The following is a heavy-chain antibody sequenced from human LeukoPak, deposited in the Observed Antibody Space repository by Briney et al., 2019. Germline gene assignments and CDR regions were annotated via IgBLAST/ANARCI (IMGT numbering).Heavy chain of an antibody. Sequence: ASVKVSCKASGYTFTGYYMHWVRQAPGQGLEWMGWINPNSGGTNYAQKFQGWVTMTRDTSISTAYMELSRLRSEDTAVYYCARNRRYGSGSYFDYWGQGTLVTVSS. CDR3: ARNRRYGSGSYFDY. V-gene: IGHV1-2*04. D-gene: IGHD3-10*01. CDR2: INPNSGGT. CDR1: GYTFTGYY. J-gene: IGHJ4*02.